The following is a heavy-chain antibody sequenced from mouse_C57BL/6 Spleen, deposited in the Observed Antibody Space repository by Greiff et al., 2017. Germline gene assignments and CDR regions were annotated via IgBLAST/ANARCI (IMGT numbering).Heavy chain of an antibody. CDR2: IDPSDSYT. CDR3: AAYYKAMDY. CDR1: GYTFTSYW. J-gene: IGHJ4*01. V-gene: IGHV1-59*01. D-gene: IGHD2-10*01. Sequence: QVHVKQPGAELVRPGTSVKLSCKASGYTFTSYWMHWVKQRPGQGLEWIGVIDPSDSYTNYNQKFKGKATLTVDTSSSTAYMQLSSLTSEDSAVYYCAAYYKAMDYWGQGTSVTVSS.